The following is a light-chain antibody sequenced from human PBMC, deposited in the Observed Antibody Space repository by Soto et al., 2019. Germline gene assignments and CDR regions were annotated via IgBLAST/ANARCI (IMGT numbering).Light chain of an antibody. V-gene: IGKV3-20*01. Sequence: TQSPSTRYLSPGERATLSCRASQSVSSIYLAWYQQKPGQAPRLFIYGASSRATGIPDRFSGSVSGTDCTITISRLEQEDCAVYYCQQYGSSPRTFGQGTKVDIK. CDR1: QSVSSIY. CDR2: GAS. J-gene: IGKJ1*01. CDR3: QQYGSSPRT.